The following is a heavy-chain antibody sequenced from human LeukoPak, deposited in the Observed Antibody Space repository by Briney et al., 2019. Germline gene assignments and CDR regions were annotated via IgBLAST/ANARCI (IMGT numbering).Heavy chain of an antibody. V-gene: IGHV4-4*02. CDR1: GGSISSSDW. CDR2: VYHSGST. Sequence: PSETLSLTCAVSGGSISSSDWWSWVRQPPGKGLEWIGVVYHSGSTNCNPSLKSRVTISVDKSKNNFSLKLSSVTDADTAVYYCARFIVVVAANNWFDPWGQGTLVTVSS. D-gene: IGHD2-15*01. CDR3: ARFIVVVAANNWFDP. J-gene: IGHJ5*02.